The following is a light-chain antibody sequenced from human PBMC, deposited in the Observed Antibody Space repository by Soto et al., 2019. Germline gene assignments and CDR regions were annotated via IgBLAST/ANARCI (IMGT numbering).Light chain of an antibody. CDR2: EVS. V-gene: IGLV2-14*01. Sequence: QSVLTQPASVSGSPGQAITISCTGSTSDVGAYNYVSWYKHHPGQAPQLMIYEVSNRPSGVSSRFTGSKSGNTASLTISRLQADAEGDYYCSSKTSSRSLFVFGTGTKVTVL. CDR1: TSDVGAYNY. CDR3: SSKTSSRSLFV. J-gene: IGLJ1*01.